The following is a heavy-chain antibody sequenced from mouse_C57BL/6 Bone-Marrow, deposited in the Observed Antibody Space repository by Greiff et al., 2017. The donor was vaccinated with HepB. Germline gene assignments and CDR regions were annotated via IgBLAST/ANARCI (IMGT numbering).Heavy chain of an antibody. CDR3: ARVGYSNYGDY. J-gene: IGHJ2*01. D-gene: IGHD2-5*01. V-gene: IGHV3-6*01. CDR2: ISYDGSN. CDR1: GYSITSGYY. Sequence: VQLQQSGPGLVKPSQSLSLTCSVTGYSITSGYYWNWIRQFPGNKLEWMGYISYDGSNNYNPSLKNRISITRDTSKNQFFLKLNSVTTEDTATYYCARVGYSNYGDYWGQGTTLTVSS.